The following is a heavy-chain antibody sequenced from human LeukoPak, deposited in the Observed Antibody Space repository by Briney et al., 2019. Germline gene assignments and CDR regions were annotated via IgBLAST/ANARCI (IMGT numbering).Heavy chain of an antibody. J-gene: IGHJ4*02. V-gene: IGHV3-15*01. CDR1: GLSISNDW. CDR2: VKSKSAGETT. Sequence: PGGSLRLSCAASGLSISNDWMSWVRQAPGKGLEWVARVKSKSAGETTDYAAPVKGRFTISRDDSKNTLHLQMNSLKTEDTAVYYCTLIQGWGSGSYYRDFWGQGTLVTVSS. CDR3: TLIQGWGSGSYYRDF. D-gene: IGHD3-10*01.